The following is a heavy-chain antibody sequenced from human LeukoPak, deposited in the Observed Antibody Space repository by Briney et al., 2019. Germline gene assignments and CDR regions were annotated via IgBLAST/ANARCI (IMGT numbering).Heavy chain of an antibody. J-gene: IGHJ4*02. V-gene: IGHV4-30-2*01. CDR2: IYRSGAT. D-gene: IGHD3-10*01. CDR3: ARGLGARGVILTYFDS. CDR1: AASFSSGDFS. Sequence: PSETLSLTCAFSAASFSSGDFSWSWIRQPPGKGLEWLGHIYRSGATYYNPSLKSRVTMSVDRSKNQFSLKLSSGTAGDTAVYYCARGLGARGVILTYFDSWGQGTLVTVSS.